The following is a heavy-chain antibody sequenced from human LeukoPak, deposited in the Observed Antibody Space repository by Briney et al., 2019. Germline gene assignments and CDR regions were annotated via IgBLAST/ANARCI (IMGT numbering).Heavy chain of an antibody. CDR1: GFTVSSNY. CDR2: IYSGGST. V-gene: IGHV3-66*01. J-gene: IGHJ6*02. Sequence: GGSLRLSCAASGFTVSSNYMSWVRQAPGKGLEWVSVIYSGGSTYYADSVKGRFTISRDNSKNTLYLQMNSLRAEDTAVYYCARDSTNDSSGSYCYYGMDVWGQGTTVTVSS. CDR3: ARDSTNDSSGSYCYYGMDV. D-gene: IGHD3-22*01.